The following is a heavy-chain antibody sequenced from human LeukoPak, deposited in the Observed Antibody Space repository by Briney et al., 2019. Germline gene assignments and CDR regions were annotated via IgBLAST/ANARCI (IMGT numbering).Heavy chain of an antibody. V-gene: IGHV1-3*01. CDR1: GYSFSGHG. CDR2: INGGSGNT. J-gene: IGHJ4*02. D-gene: IGHD3-22*01. Sequence: ASVKVSCKASGYSFSGHGITWLRQAPGQRLDWMGWINGGSGNTKYSPEFQGRVTITRDTSASTGYMELSSLRSEDTAVYYCANPRYDSSGYYYVDWGQGTLVTVSS. CDR3: ANPRYDSSGYYYVD.